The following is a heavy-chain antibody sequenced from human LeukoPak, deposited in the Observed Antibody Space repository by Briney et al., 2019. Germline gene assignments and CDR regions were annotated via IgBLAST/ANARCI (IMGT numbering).Heavy chain of an antibody. V-gene: IGHV4-59*08. D-gene: IGHD3-10*01. CDR2: IYYSGST. Sequence: SETLSLTCTVSGGSISSYYWSWIRQPPGKGLEWIGYIYYSGSTNYNPSLKSRVTISVDTSKNQFSLKLSSVTAADTAVYYCARGGSLLWFGELSYYFDYWGQGTLVTVSS. CDR3: ARGGSLLWFGELSYYFDY. J-gene: IGHJ4*02. CDR1: GGSISSYY.